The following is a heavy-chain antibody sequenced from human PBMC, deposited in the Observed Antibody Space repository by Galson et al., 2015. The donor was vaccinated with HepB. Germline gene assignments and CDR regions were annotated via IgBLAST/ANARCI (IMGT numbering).Heavy chain of an antibody. V-gene: IGHV1-69*13. CDR1: GGTFSSYA. CDR3: AREFHPIVVVPAAIQSSAFDI. J-gene: IGHJ3*02. Sequence: SVKVSCKASGGTFSSYAISWVRQAPGQGLEWMGGIIPIFGTANYAQKFQGRVTITADESTSTAYMELSSLRSEDTAVYYCAREFHPIVVVPAAIQSSAFDIWGQGTMVTVSS. D-gene: IGHD2-2*02. CDR2: IIPIFGTA.